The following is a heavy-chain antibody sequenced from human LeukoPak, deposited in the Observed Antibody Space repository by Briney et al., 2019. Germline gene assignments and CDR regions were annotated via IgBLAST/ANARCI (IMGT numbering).Heavy chain of an antibody. V-gene: IGHV3-23*01. D-gene: IGHD4-17*01. CDR2: ISGTNDNT. CDR3: AKGRGTTVTSAANY. Sequence: GGSLRLSCAASGFTFSSYAMSWVRQAPGKGLEWVSSISGTNDNTYYADSVKDRFTISRDNSKNTLSLQMNSLRAEDAAVYYCAKGRGTTVTSAANYWGQGTLVTVSS. J-gene: IGHJ4*02. CDR1: GFTFSSYA.